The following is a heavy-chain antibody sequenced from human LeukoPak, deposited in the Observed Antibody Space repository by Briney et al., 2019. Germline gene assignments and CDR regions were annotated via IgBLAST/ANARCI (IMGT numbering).Heavy chain of an antibody. Sequence: ASVKVSCKASGYTFTGYYMHWVRQAPGQGLEWMGWINPNSGGTNYQGRVTMTRDTSISTAYMELSRLRSDDTAVYYCARHTLGWFDPWGQGTLVTVSS. CDR1: GYTFTGYY. J-gene: IGHJ5*02. CDR3: ARHTLGWFDP. CDR2: INPNSGGT. V-gene: IGHV1-2*02.